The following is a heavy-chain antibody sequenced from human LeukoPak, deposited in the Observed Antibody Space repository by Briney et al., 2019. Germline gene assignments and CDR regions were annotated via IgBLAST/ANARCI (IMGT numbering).Heavy chain of an antibody. J-gene: IGHJ5*02. CDR1: GGSIGSGGYY. V-gene: IGHV4-31*03. Sequence: SQTLSLTCTVSGGSIGSGGYYWSWIRQHPGKGLEWIGYIYYSGSTYYNPSLKSRVTISVDTSKNQFSLKLSSVTAADTAVYYCARGLTYYYDSSGFPPDWFDPWGQGTLVTVSS. CDR3: ARGLTYYYDSSGFPPDWFDP. CDR2: IYYSGST. D-gene: IGHD3-22*01.